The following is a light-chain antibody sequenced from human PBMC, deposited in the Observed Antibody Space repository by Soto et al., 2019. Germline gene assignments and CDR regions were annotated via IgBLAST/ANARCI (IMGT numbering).Light chain of an antibody. CDR1: QSVLSNSKGKNF. CDR3: QQYYESPLMYT. V-gene: IGKV4-1*01. J-gene: IGKJ2*01. Sequence: DIVMTQSPDSLAVSLGERATINCKSSQSVLSNSKGKNFVAWYQQKPRQPPKLLIYWASTRKSGVPDRFSGSVSGTDFTLTINNLQAEDVAIYYCQQYYESPLMYTFGRGTKLEIK. CDR2: WAS.